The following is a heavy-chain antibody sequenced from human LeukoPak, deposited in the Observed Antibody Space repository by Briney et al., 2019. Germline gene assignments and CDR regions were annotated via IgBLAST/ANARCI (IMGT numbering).Heavy chain of an antibody. CDR1: GYTFTTYG. D-gene: IGHD3-16*02. V-gene: IGHV1-18*04. CDR3: AKDYRFSDPKSGLASDH. CDR2: ISAYNGNT. J-gene: IGHJ4*02. Sequence: ASVKVSCKASGYTFTTYGISWVRQAPGQGLEWMGWISAYNGNTNYAQKLRGRVTMTTDTSTSTAYVELRNLRSDDTAVYYCAKDYRFSDPKSGLASDHWGQGTLVTVSS.